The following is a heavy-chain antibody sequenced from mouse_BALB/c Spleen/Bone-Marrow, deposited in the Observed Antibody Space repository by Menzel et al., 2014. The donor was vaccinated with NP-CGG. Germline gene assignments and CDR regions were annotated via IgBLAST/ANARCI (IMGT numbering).Heavy chain of an antibody. Sequence: EVKLQESGGGLVQPGGSLKLSCAVSGCDFRGYWMSWVRLAPGRGLEWIGEINPESSTINYTPSLKDKFSISRDNAKNTLYLQMSKVRSEDTALYYCARHYYYGYVDYWGQGTSVTVSS. V-gene: IGHV4-1*02. CDR1: GCDFRGYW. J-gene: IGHJ4*01. CDR3: ARHYYYGYVDY. CDR2: INPESSTI. D-gene: IGHD1-2*01.